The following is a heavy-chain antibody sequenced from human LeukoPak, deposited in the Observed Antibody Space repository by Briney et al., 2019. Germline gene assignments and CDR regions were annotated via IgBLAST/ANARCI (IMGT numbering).Heavy chain of an antibody. CDR2: INPNSGGT. CDR1: GYTFTGYY. J-gene: IGHJ4*02. CDR3: ARGYCSGGSCLGYFDY. D-gene: IGHD2-15*01. Sequence: ASVKVAGKASGYTFTGYYMHWGRQAPGQGLGWMGWINPNSGGTNYAQKFQGRVTMTRDTSISTAYMELSRLRSDDTAVYYCARGYCSGGSCLGYFDYWGQGTLVTVSS. V-gene: IGHV1-2*02.